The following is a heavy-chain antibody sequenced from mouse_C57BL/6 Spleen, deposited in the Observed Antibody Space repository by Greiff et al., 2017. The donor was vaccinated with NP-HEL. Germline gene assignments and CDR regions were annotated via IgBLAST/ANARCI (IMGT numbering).Heavy chain of an antibody. CDR1: GFTFSDYY. CDR2: INYDGSST. V-gene: IGHV5-16*01. Sequence: EVQLVESEGGLVQPGSSMKLSCTASGFTFSDYYMAWVRQVPEKGLEWVANINYDGSSTYYLDSLKSRFIISRDNAKNILYLQMSSLKSEDTATYYCARDPYYYGSSYHYFDYWGQGTTLTVSS. D-gene: IGHD1-1*01. CDR3: ARDPYYYGSSYHYFDY. J-gene: IGHJ2*01.